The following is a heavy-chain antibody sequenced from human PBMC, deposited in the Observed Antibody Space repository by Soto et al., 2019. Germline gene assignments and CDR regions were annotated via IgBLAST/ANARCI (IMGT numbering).Heavy chain of an antibody. CDR1: GFTFSSYC. D-gene: IGHD3-3*01. J-gene: IGHJ4*02. CDR2: INSDGSST. V-gene: IGHV3-74*01. Sequence: XESLSLSCAASGFTFSSYCMHWVRQAPGKGLVWVSRINSDGSSTSYADSAKGRFTISRDNAKNTLYLQMNSLRAEDTAVYYCERAQIWSGYTPGYWGQGTLVTVSS. CDR3: ERAQIWSGYTPGY.